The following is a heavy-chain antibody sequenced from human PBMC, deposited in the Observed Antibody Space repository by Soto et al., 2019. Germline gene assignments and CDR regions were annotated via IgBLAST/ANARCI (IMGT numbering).Heavy chain of an antibody. Sequence: ASVKVSCKASGYPFRAYYLNWVRQAPGQGLEWMGVINPSDGSTTYAQRFQGRVTMTSDTSTSTIYMDLKSLTSEDTAVYYCARSEAAEPFLDYWGQGTLVTVSS. V-gene: IGHV1-46*01. CDR3: ARSEAAEPFLDY. J-gene: IGHJ4*02. CDR1: GYPFRAYY. CDR2: INPSDGST. D-gene: IGHD2-15*01.